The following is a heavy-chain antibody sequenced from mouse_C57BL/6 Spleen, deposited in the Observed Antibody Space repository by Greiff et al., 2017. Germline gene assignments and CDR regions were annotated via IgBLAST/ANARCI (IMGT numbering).Heavy chain of an antibody. V-gene: IGHV1-42*01. Sequence: EVQLQESGPELVKPGASVKISCKASGYSFTGYYMNWVKQSPEKSLEWIGEINPSTGGTTYNQKFKAKATLTVDKSSSTAYMQLKGLTSEDSAVYYCARGAWFAYWGQGTLVTVSA. CDR2: INPSTGGT. CDR3: ARGAWFAY. CDR1: GYSFTGYY. J-gene: IGHJ3*01.